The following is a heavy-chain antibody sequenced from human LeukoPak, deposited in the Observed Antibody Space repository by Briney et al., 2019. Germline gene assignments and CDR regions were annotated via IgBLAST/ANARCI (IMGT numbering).Heavy chain of an antibody. Sequence: GGSLRLSCAASGLTFSDAWMSWVRQAPGKGLEWVGRIKNKRDGETTEYNTPVKGRFTISRDDSKNTLYLEMNRLNIEDTAVYYCPTDSGAWQPIWGRGTMVTVSS. CDR1: GLTFSDAW. CDR2: IKNKRDGETT. J-gene: IGHJ3*02. D-gene: IGHD3-10*01. V-gene: IGHV3-15*01. CDR3: PTDSGAWQPI.